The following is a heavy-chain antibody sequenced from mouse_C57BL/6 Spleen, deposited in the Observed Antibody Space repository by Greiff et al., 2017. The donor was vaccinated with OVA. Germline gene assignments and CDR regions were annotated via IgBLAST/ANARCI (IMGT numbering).Heavy chain of an antibody. CDR2: IYPGSGST. CDR1: GYTFTSYW. CDR3: ARWDYSNYGYAMDY. D-gene: IGHD2-5*01. V-gene: IGHV1-55*01. J-gene: IGHJ4*01. Sequence: QVHVKQPGAELVKPGASVKMSCKASGYTFTSYWITWVKQRPGQGLEWIGDIYPGSGSTNYNEKFKSKATLTVDTSSSTAYMQLSSLTSEDSAVYYCARWDYSNYGYAMDYWGQGTSVTVSS.